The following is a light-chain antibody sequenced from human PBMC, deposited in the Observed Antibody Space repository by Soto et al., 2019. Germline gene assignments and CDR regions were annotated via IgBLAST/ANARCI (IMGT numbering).Light chain of an antibody. CDR3: QQYDSSPLT. CDR2: RAS. CDR1: QSVSSNY. Sequence: EIVLTQSPGTLSLSPGERATLSCRASQSVSSNYLAWYHQKPGQPPRLLIYRASSRATGIPDRFSGSGSGTDFTLTISRLEPEDFAVYYCQQYDSSPLTFGGGTKVDIK. V-gene: IGKV3-20*01. J-gene: IGKJ4*01.